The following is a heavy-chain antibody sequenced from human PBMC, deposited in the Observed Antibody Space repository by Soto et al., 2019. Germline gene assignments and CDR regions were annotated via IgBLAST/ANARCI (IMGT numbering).Heavy chain of an antibody. J-gene: IGHJ5*02. CDR3: ARAWDIVVVPAAMRVGWFDP. V-gene: IGHV4-31*03. Sequence: QVQLQESGPGLVKPSQTLSLTCTVSGGSISSGGYYWSWIRQHPGKGLEWIGYIYYSGSTYYNPSLKSRVTISVDTSKNQFSLKLSSVTAADTAVYYCARAWDIVVVPAAMRVGWFDPWGQGTLVTVSS. D-gene: IGHD2-2*01. CDR1: GGSISSGGYY. CDR2: IYYSGST.